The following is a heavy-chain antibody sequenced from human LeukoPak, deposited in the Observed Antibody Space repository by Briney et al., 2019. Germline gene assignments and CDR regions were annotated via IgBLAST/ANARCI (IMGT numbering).Heavy chain of an antibody. D-gene: IGHD3-10*01. J-gene: IGHJ4*02. V-gene: IGHV3-7*02. CDR3: ARFRAGYYFDC. CDR1: GFTFSNYE. Sequence: GSLRLSCTASGFTFSNYEMNWVRQAPGKGLEWVATIKKDGSEKHYVDSVKGRITISRDNAKNSVYLQMDSLRAEDTAVYYCARFRAGYYFDCWGQGTLVTVSS. CDR2: IKKDGSEK.